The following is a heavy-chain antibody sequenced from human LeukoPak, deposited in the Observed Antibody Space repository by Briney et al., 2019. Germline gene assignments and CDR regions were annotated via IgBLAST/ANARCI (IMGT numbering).Heavy chain of an antibody. Sequence: GGSLRLSCAASGFTFSYYGMQWVRQAPGKGLEWVAVIWYDGTNKYYADSVKGRFTISRDSSKNTLYLQMNSLRAEDTAVYYCARAAYDNSGYLTLWGQGTLVTVSS. V-gene: IGHV3-33*01. CDR3: ARAAYDNSGYLTL. D-gene: IGHD3-22*01. J-gene: IGHJ4*02. CDR2: IWYDGTNK. CDR1: GFTFSYYG.